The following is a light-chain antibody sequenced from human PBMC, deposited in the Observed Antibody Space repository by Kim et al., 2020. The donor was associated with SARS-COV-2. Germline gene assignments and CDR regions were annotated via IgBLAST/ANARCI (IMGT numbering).Light chain of an antibody. J-gene: IGKJ2*01. CDR1: QIINTF. CDR2: QAS. CDR3: QHYIRFPYT. V-gene: IGKV1-5*03. Sequence: DIQMTQSPSTLSASVGDRVTITCRASQIINTFLAWYQQKPGKAPDLLIYQASSLQIGVPSRFSGSGSGTEFTLTINSLQPDDFATYYCQHYIRFPYTFGQGNKLEI.